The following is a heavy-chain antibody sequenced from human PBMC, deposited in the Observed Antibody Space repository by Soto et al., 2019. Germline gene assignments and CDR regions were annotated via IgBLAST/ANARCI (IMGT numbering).Heavy chain of an antibody. D-gene: IGHD3-9*01. Sequence: GGSLRLSCASSGFTFGTYTMNWVRQAPGKGLEWVSALGGGGDTHYAESVKGRFTISRDYSKNILLLQMNSLRDEDSAIYYCTKDRHPDGIWTFDFWGQGTLVTVSS. CDR2: LGGGGDT. V-gene: IGHV3-23*01. J-gene: IGHJ4*02. CDR1: GFTFGTYT. CDR3: TKDRHPDGIWTFDF.